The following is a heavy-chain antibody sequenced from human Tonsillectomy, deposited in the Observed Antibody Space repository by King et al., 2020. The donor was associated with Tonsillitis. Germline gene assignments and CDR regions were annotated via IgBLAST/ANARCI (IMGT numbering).Heavy chain of an antibody. V-gene: IGHV3-30*18. CDR1: GFTFSSYG. CDR3: AKDQSSSSEALDY. J-gene: IGHJ4*02. Sequence: VQLVESGGGVVQPGRSLRLSCAASGFTFSSYGLHGVRQAPGKGLGWGAVISYDGSNKYYAESVKGRFTISRENSKNTLYLQMNSLRPEDTAVYYCAKDQSSSSEALDYWGQGTLVNVSS. CDR2: ISYDGSNK. D-gene: IGHD6-6*01.